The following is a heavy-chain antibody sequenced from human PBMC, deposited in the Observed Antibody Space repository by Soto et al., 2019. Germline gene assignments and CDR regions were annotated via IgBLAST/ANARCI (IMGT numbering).Heavy chain of an antibody. Sequence: SETLSLTCTVSGGSVNSYYWSWIRQPPGKGLEWIGYIFYSGSTKSNPSLKSRVTMSVDMSKNQFSLRLTSVTAADTAVYYCARVFPSYCGGDCSYFDSWGQGTLVTAPQ. CDR3: ARVFPSYCGGDCSYFDS. V-gene: IGHV4-59*02. CDR1: GGSVNSYY. CDR2: IFYSGST. D-gene: IGHD2-21*02. J-gene: IGHJ4*02.